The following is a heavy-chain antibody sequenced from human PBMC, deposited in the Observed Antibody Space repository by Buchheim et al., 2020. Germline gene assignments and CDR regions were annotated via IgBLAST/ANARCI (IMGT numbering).Heavy chain of an antibody. D-gene: IGHD3-10*01. J-gene: IGHJ6*02. CDR3: TTVDRGVITYYYYGMDV. V-gene: IGHV3-15*01. CDR2: IKSKTDGGTT. CDR1: GFTFSNAW. Sequence: EVQLVESGGGLVKPGGSLRLSCAASGFTFSNAWMSWVRQAPGKGLEWVGRIKSKTDGGTTDYAAPVKGRFTISSDDSKNTLYLQMNSLKTEDTAVHYCTTVDRGVITYYYYGMDVWGQGTT.